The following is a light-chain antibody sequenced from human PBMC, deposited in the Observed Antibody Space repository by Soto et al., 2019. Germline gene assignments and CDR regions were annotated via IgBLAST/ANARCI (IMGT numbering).Light chain of an antibody. CDR2: GAS. Sequence: EIVMTQSPATLSVSPGERATLSCRASQSVSSNLAWYQQKPGQAPRLLIYGASTRASGVPARFSSIGSGTEFTLTISSLQSEDFAVYYCQHYNNWPPWTFGQGTKV. CDR1: QSVSSN. V-gene: IGKV3-15*01. CDR3: QHYNNWPPWT. J-gene: IGKJ1*01.